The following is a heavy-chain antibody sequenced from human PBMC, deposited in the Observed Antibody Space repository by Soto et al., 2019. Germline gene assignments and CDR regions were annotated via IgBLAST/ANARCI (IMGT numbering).Heavy chain of an antibody. CDR3: ARGGDAAVVSTSIYYFFYGLDV. J-gene: IGHJ6*02. Sequence: WTWIRQSPGKGLEWIGYLYRSGSTVYNPSLKSRVTFSLDTAKNQFSLKLNSVTAADTAVYYCARGGDAAVVSTSIYYFFYGLDVWGQGTTVTVSS. D-gene: IGHD3-16*01. V-gene: IGHV4-59*13. CDR2: LYRSGST.